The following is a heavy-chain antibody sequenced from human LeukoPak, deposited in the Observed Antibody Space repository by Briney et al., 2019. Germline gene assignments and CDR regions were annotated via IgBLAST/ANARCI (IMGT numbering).Heavy chain of an antibody. D-gene: IGHD3-10*01. Sequence: GSLRLSCTASGFTFSSYWMTWVRQAPGKGLEWVANIKQDGSEEYYVDSLKGRFTISRDNGKNSLYLQLNSLRAEDTALYYCARVPFGVTSYYYYMDGWGKGTTVTISS. J-gene: IGHJ6*03. CDR2: IKQDGSEE. CDR3: ARVPFGVTSYYYYMDG. CDR1: GFTFSSYW. V-gene: IGHV3-7*01.